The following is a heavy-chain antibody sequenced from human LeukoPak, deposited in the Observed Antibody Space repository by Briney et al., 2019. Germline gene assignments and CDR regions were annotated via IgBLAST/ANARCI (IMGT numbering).Heavy chain of an antibody. CDR1: GGSFSGYY. CDR2: INHSGST. V-gene: IGHV4-34*01. Sequence: SETLSLTCAVYGGSFSGYYWSWIRQPPGKGLEWIGEINHSGSTNYNPSLKSRVTILVDTSKNQFSLKLSSVTAADTAVYYCARSPVGANLFDYWGQGTLVTVSS. J-gene: IGHJ4*02. CDR3: ARSPVGANLFDY. D-gene: IGHD1-26*01.